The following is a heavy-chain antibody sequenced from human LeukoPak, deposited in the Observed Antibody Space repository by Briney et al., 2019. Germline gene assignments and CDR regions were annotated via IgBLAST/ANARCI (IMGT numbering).Heavy chain of an antibody. CDR2: IYPGDSDT. J-gene: IGHJ6*03. D-gene: IGHD5-12*01. V-gene: IGHV5-51*01. CDR3: ARHRLSSYTYMDV. Sequence: GESLKISRKGYGYSFTSYWIGWVRRMPGKGLEWMGIIYPGDSDTRYSPSFQGQVTISADKSISTAYLQWSSLKASDTAMYYCARHRLSSYTYMDVWGKGTTVTISS. CDR1: GYSFTSYW.